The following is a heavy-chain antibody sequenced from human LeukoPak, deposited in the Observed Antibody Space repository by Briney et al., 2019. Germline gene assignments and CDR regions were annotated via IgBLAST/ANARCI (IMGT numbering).Heavy chain of an antibody. CDR3: VRETSSSAHY. J-gene: IGHJ4*02. CDR2: ISYSGRT. D-gene: IGHD6-6*01. Sequence: PSETLSLTCTVSGGSMSSGDYYWAWVRQPPGKGLEWIGSISYSGRTFYKPSLTSRVAISIDASKSQFSLRLRSVTAADTAVYYCVRETSSSAHYWGQGTLVTVSS. V-gene: IGHV4-39*07. CDR1: GGSMSSGDYY.